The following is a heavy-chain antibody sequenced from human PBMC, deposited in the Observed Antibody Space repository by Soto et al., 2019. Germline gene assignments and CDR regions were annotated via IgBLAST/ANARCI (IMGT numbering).Heavy chain of an antibody. D-gene: IGHD5-12*01. Sequence: PGGSLRLSCAASGFTFSSYGMHWVRQAPGKGLEWVAVIWYDGSNKYYADSVKGRFTISRDNSKNTLYLQMNSLRAEDTAVYYCARDLGDGYNFDYYYGMDVWGQGTTVTVSS. CDR1: GFTFSSYG. V-gene: IGHV3-33*01. CDR3: ARDLGDGYNFDYYYGMDV. CDR2: IWYDGSNK. J-gene: IGHJ6*02.